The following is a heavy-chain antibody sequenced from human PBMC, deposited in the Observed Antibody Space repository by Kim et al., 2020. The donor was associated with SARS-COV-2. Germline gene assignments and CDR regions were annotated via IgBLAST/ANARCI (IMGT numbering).Heavy chain of an antibody. J-gene: IGHJ6*02. V-gene: IGHV3-11*01. Sequence: GGSLRLSCAASGFTFSDYYMSWIRQAPGKGLEWGSYISSSGSTLHYADSVKGRFTISRENAKNTLYLQMNTLRAEDTAVYYCARGHYDYVGGSDRRFDYYSYGMDVWGQGTTVTVSS. CDR3: ARGHYDYVGGSDRRFDYYSYGMDV. CDR1: GFTFSDYY. D-gene: IGHD3-16*02. CDR2: ISSSGSTL.